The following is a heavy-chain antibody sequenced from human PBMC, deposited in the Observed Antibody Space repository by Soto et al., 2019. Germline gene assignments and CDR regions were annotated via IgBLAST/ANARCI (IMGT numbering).Heavy chain of an antibody. CDR3: CRVDPSVKSPDY. V-gene: IGHV3-72*01. CDR1: AVSEFSFSDQY. Sequence: GGSLRLSCTVSAVSEFSFSDQYMDWVRQAPGKGLEWVGRSRNRVNNLSTAYAASVQGRFTISRDESKNTVYLQMNSLKTDDTAVYYCCRVDPSVKSPDYWGQGTLVTVS. CDR2: SRNRVNNLST. D-gene: IGHD3-9*01. J-gene: IGHJ4*02.